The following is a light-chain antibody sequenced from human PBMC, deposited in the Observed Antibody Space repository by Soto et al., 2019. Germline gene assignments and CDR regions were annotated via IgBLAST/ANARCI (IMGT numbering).Light chain of an antibody. CDR1: QSISSW. CDR3: QHYNSYPWT. Sequence: DIQMTQSPSTLSASVGDRVTTTCRASQSISSWLAWYQQKPGKAPKLLIYDASSLESGVPSRFSGSGSGTEFTLSISSLQPDDVATYYCQHYNSYPWTFGQGTKVEIK. CDR2: DAS. V-gene: IGKV1-5*01. J-gene: IGKJ1*01.